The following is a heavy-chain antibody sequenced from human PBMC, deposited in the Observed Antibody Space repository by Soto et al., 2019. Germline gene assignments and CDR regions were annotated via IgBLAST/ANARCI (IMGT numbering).Heavy chain of an antibody. V-gene: IGHV1-46*01. CDR3: ARVGGTVTSREHFDY. CDR1: GYTFTIYY. D-gene: IGHD4-17*01. J-gene: IGHJ4*02. Sequence: ASVKVSCKASGYTFTIYYMEWVRQAPGQGLEWMGIINPSGGSTSYSQKFQGRVTMTRDTSTSTVYMELNSLRSEDTAVYYCARVGGTVTSREHFDYWGQGTLVTVSS. CDR2: INPSGGST.